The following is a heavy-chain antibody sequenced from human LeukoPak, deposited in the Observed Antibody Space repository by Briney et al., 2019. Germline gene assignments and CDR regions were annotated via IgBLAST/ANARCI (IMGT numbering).Heavy chain of an antibody. J-gene: IGHJ4*02. CDR1: GFTFSSYG. D-gene: IGHD2-2*01. Sequence: PGGSLRLSCAASGFTFSSYGMHWVRQAPGKGLEWVAVIWYDGSNKYYADSVKGRFTISRDDSQNTLYLQMNSLSAEDTAVYYCAKVETSGGANCYALDYWGQGTLVTVSS. CDR2: IWYDGSNK. V-gene: IGHV3-33*06. CDR3: AKVETSGGANCYALDY.